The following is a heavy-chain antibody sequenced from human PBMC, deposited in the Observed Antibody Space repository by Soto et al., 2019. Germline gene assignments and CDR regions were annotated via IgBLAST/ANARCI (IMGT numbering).Heavy chain of an antibody. D-gene: IGHD6-6*01. CDR3: ARKSIAAHPDFSGRGVTGGMDV. V-gene: IGHV5-10-1*01. CDR1: GYSFTSYW. CDR2: IDPSDSYT. J-gene: IGHJ6*02. Sequence: PGESLKISCKGSGYSFTSYWISWVRQMPGKGLEWMGRIDPSDSYTNYSPSFQGHVTISADKSISTAYLQWSSLKASDTAMYYCARKSIAAHPDFSGRGVTGGMDVWGQGTTVTVSS.